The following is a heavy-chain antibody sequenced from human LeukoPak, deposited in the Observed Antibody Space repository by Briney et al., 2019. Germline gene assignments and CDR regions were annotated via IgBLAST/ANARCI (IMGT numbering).Heavy chain of an antibody. J-gene: IGHJ4*02. V-gene: IGHV1-46*01. Sequence: GASVKVSCKASGYTFTSYYMHWVRQAPGQGLEWMGMFNPSGGSTDYAQKFQGRVTMTRDTSTSTVYMELSSLKSEDTAVYYCAGDIFFQDDYWGQGTLVTVSS. CDR1: GYTFTSYY. CDR3: AGDIFFQDDY. CDR2: FNPSGGST.